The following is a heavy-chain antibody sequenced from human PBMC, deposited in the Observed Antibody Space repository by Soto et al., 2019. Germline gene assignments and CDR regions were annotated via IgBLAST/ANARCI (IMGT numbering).Heavy chain of an antibody. J-gene: IGHJ3*02. Sequence: GGSLRLSCEGSGFTFGSYWMTWVRQAPGKGLEWVANIKRDGSNKSYLDSVRGRFTISRDNAKNSLYLQMSSLRAEDTALYYCARDVSPGSSSLYLSAFDIWGQGTMVTVSS. CDR1: GFTFGSYW. V-gene: IGHV3-7*05. D-gene: IGHD6-13*01. CDR3: ARDVSPGSSSLYLSAFDI. CDR2: IKRDGSNK.